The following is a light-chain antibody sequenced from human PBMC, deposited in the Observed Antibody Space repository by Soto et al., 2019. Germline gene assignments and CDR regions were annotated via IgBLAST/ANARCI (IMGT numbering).Light chain of an antibody. J-gene: IGLJ2*01. CDR3: SSYTSSSTVV. V-gene: IGLV2-14*01. Sequence: QSALTQPASVSGSPGQSITISCTGTSSDVGGYDYVSWYQQHPGKAPKFMIYEVTNRPSGVSHRFSGSKSGNTASLTISGLQAEDEADYYCSSYTSSSTVVFGGGTKLTVL. CDR1: SSDVGGYDY. CDR2: EVT.